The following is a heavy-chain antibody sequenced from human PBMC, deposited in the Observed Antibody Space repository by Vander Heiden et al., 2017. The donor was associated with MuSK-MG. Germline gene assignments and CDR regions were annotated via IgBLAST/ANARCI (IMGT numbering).Heavy chain of an antibody. CDR2: IRYDGSNK. D-gene: IGHD3-3*01. V-gene: IGHV3-30*02. CDR1: GVTFRSYG. Sequence: QVQLVESGGGVVQPVGSLRLSCAAHGVTFRSYGMHWVRQAPGKGLEWVAFIRYDGSNKYYADSVKGRFTISRDNSKNTLYLQMNSLRAEDTAVYYCAKDGSMYYDFWSGFNYWGQGTLVTVSS. CDR3: AKDGSMYYDFWSGFNY. J-gene: IGHJ4*02.